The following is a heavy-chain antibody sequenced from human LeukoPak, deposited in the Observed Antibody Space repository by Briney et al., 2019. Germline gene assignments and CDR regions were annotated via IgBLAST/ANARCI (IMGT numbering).Heavy chain of an antibody. V-gene: IGHV3-23*01. CDR1: GSTFSSYA. J-gene: IGHJ2*01. CDR2: ISGSGGST. D-gene: IGHD3/OR15-3a*01. Sequence: GGSLRLLCAASGSTFSSYAMSWVRQAPGKGLEWVSAISGSGGSTYYADSVKGRFTISRDNSKNTLFLQMNSLRAEDTAVYYCAKDWTGTKPFDLWGRGTLVTVSS. CDR3: AKDWTGTKPFDL.